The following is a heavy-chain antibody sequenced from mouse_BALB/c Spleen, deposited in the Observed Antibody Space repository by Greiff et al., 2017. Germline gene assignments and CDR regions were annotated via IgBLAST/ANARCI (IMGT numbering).Heavy chain of an antibody. J-gene: IGHJ2*01. CDR2: INPSNGGT. CDR1: GYTFTSYY. CDR3: TSLLRYYFDY. V-gene: IGHV1S81*02. D-gene: IGHD1-1*01. Sequence: QVQLQQPGAELVKPGASVKLSCKASGYTFTSYYMYWVKQRPGQGLEWIGGINPSNGGTNFNEKFKSKATLTVDKSSSTAYMQLSSLTSEDSAVYYCTSLLRYYFDYWGQGTTLTVSS.